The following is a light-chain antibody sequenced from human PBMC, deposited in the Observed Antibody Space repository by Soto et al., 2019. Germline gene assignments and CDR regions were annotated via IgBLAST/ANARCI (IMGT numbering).Light chain of an antibody. J-gene: IGKJ3*01. Sequence: DIQLTHSPSSLSASVGDRVTITCRSSQSISTYLNWYQQKPGTAPKLLIYAAYSLQSGVPSRFSGRGSGTDFTLTISSLQPEDFATYSCQQSYSSPRTLGPGTKVDIK. V-gene: IGKV1-39*01. CDR1: QSISTY. CDR3: QQSYSSPRT. CDR2: AAY.